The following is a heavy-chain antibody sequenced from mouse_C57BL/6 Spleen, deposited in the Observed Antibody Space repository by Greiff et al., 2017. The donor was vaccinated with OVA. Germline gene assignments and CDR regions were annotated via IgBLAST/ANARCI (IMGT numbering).Heavy chain of an antibody. CDR2: IDPSDSYT. V-gene: IGHV1-50*01. D-gene: IGHD2-5*01. CDR3: ARHSNPFAY. Sequence: QVQLQQPGAELVKPGASVKLSCKASGYTFTSYWMQWVKQRPGQGLEWIGEIDPSDSYTNYNQKFKGKATLTVDTSSSTAYMQLSSLTSEDSAVYYCARHSNPFAYWGQGTLVTVSA. J-gene: IGHJ3*01. CDR1: GYTFTSYW.